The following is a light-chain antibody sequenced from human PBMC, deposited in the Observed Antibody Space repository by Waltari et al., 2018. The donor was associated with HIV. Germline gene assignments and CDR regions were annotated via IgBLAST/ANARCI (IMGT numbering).Light chain of an antibody. CDR1: TSDVGHYTI. CDR3: SAYVRSNPVV. J-gene: IGLJ2*01. V-gene: IGLV2-14*03. Sequence: QSALTQPASASGAPGRSITIPCSGTTSDVGHYTIVSWYQQQPGRAPKLMIYEVKMLASWACTRFSGSKSGRTAYLHICGLQAEGEADYDWSAYVRSNPVVFGGGTKLTVL. CDR2: EVK.